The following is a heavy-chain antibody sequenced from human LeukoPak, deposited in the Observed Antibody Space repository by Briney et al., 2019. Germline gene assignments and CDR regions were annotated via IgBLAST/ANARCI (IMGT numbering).Heavy chain of an antibody. J-gene: IGHJ2*01. CDR2: IYYSGST. CDR1: GGSISSYY. Sequence: SETLSLTCTVSGGSISSYYWSWILQPPGKGLEWIGYIYYSGSTNYNPSLKSRVTISVDTSKNQFSLKLSSVTAADTAVYYCARVPLNYYGSGSYYDWYFDLWGRGTLVTVSS. CDR3: ARVPLNYYGSGSYYDWYFDL. V-gene: IGHV4-59*01. D-gene: IGHD3-10*01.